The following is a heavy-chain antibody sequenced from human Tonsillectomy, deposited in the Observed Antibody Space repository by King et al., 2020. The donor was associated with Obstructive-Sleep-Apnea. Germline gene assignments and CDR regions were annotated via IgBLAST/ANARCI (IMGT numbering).Heavy chain of an antibody. CDR3: ATDGYYDILTGYYNEYYFDY. Sequence: VQLVESGAEVKKPGASVKVSCKASGYTFTSYYMHWVRQAPGQGLEWMGIINPSGGSTSYAQKFQGRVTMTRDTSTSTVYMELSSLRSEDTAVYYCATDGYYDILTGYYNEYYFDYWGQGTLVTVSS. CDR2: INPSGGST. CDR1: GYTFTSYY. D-gene: IGHD3-9*01. V-gene: IGHV1-46*01. J-gene: IGHJ4*02.